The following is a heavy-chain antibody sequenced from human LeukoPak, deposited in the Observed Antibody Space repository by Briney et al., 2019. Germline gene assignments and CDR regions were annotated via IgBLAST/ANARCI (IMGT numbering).Heavy chain of an antibody. CDR2: IKQDGSEK. Sequence: PGGSLRLSCAASGFTFSSYWMSWVRQAPGKGLEWVANIKQDGSEKYYVDSVKGRFTISRDNAKNSLYLQMNSLRAEDTAVYYCARDTRAAAFWSGYWHYFDYWGQGTLVTVSS. D-gene: IGHD3-3*01. CDR1: GFTFSSYW. V-gene: IGHV3-7*01. CDR3: ARDTRAAAFWSGYWHYFDY. J-gene: IGHJ4*02.